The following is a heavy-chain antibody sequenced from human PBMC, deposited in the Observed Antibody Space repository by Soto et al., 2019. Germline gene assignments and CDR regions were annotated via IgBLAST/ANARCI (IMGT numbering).Heavy chain of an antibody. CDR1: GYSFTSYW. J-gene: IGHJ5*02. D-gene: IGHD4-17*01. CDR2: IYPGDSDT. V-gene: IGHV5-51*01. CDR3: ARHGGPPVTTPRGGFDP. Sequence: GESLKISCKGSGYSFTSYWIGWVRQMHGKGLEWMGIIYPGDSDTRYSQSFQGQVTISADKSISAAYLQWSSLKASDTAMYYCARHGGPPVTTPRGGFDPWGQGTLVTVSS.